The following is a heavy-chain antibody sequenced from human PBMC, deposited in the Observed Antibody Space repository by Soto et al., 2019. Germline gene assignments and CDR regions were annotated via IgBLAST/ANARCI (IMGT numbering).Heavy chain of an antibody. J-gene: IGHJ4*02. CDR2: INAGNGNT. CDR1: GYTFTSYA. D-gene: IGHD2-8*02. CDR3: ARQRGGVGYYFDY. V-gene: IGHV1-3*01. Sequence: QVQLVQSGAEVKKPGASVKVSCKASGYTFTSYAMHWVRQAPGQRLEWMGWINAGNGNTKYSQKFQGRVTITRDTAASTADMELSSLRSEDTAVDYCARQRGGVGYYFDYWGQGTLVTVSS.